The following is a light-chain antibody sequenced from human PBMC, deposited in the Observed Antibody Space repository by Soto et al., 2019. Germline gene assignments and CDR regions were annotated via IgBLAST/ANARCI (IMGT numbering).Light chain of an antibody. CDR3: HQRKSWPRT. CDR2: DTS. J-gene: IGKJ1*01. V-gene: IGKV3-11*01. CDR1: HTVSSK. Sequence: IVLAHSPATLSSSPGEIAALSGRASHTVSSKLAWYQHKPGQAPRLLIYDTSNRATGIPARFSGSGSGTDFTLTISSLEPEDFAVYYCHQRKSWPRTFGQGTKVDNK.